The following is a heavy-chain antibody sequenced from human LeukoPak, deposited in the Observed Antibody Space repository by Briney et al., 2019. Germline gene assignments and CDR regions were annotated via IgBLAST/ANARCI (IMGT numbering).Heavy chain of an antibody. CDR1: GGPISGSF. CDR2: IYYTGAA. Sequence: PSETLSLTCTVSGGPISGSFWSWIRQPPGEGLEFIGYIYYTGAASYNPSLNSRVSMSVDTSKNQFSLKLHSVTDADTAVYYCTKFVTVTVPNWVDPWGQGIPVTVSS. J-gene: IGHJ5*02. CDR3: TKFVTVTVPNWVDP. V-gene: IGHV4-59*01. D-gene: IGHD2-21*02.